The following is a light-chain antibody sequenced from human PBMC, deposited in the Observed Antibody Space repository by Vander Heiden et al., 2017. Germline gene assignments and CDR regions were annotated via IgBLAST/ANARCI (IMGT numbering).Light chain of an antibody. CDR3: QQWANLLPIT. CDR2: DAS. V-gene: IGKV1-33*01. CDR1: QDSIKY. Sequence: DFQLPKSPPSPSAAVVDRGTITCRARQDSIKYFNWYHQQPGKAPRLLMADASNLEGGAPSRFSGSGSGTEFTLIIASLQPEDIAAYYCQQWANLLPITFGGGTKVEIK. J-gene: IGKJ4*01.